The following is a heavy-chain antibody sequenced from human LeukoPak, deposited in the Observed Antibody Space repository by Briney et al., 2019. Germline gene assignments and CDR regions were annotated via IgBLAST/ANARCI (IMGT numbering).Heavy chain of an antibody. CDR1: GYTFTSYY. CDR2: INPRGAST. D-gene: IGHD6-13*01. CDR3: AREVFWSSSCYGYDY. J-gene: IGHJ4*02. Sequence: ASVKVSCKASGYTFTSYYMHWVRQAPGQGLEGMGIINPRGASTSYAQKFQGRVTMTSDTSTSTVYMELSSLRSEDTAVYYCAREVFWSSSCYGYDYWGQGTLVTVSS. V-gene: IGHV1-46*01.